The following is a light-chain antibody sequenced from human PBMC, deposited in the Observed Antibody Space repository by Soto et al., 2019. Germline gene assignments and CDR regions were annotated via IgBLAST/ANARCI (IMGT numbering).Light chain of an antibody. Sequence: DIVMTQSPDYLAVSLGERATINCKSRQRVLYSSNNKNYLAWYQQKPGQPPKLLIYWASTRESGVPDRFSGSGSGTDFTLTISSLQAEDVAVYYCQQYYSTPWTFGQGTKVDIK. J-gene: IGKJ1*01. CDR3: QQYYSTPWT. CDR2: WAS. CDR1: QRVLYSSNNKNY. V-gene: IGKV4-1*01.